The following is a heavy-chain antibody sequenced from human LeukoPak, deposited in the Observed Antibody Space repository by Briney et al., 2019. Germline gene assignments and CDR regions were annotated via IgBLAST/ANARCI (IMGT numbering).Heavy chain of an antibody. J-gene: IGHJ6*03. CDR1: GGSISSYY. Sequence: SETLSLTCTVSGGSISSYYWSWIRQPAGKGLEWIGRIYTSGSTNYNPSLKSRVTMSVDTSKNQFSLKLSSVTAADTAVYYCARGKAGGYYYSYYMDVWGKGTTVTVSS. D-gene: IGHD3-10*01. CDR2: IYTSGST. CDR3: ARGKAGGYYYSYYMDV. V-gene: IGHV4-4*07.